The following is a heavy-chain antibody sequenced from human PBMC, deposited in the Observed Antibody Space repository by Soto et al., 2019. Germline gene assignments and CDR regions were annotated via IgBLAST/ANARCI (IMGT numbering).Heavy chain of an antibody. CDR3: ARGLSGYCSSTSCYSFYYYYGMDV. Sequence: SETLSLTCAVYGGSFSGYYWSWIRQPPGKGLEWIGEINHSGSTNYNPSPKSRVTISVDTSKNQFSLKLSSVTAADTAVYYCARGLSGYCSSTSCYSFYYYYGMDVWGQGTTVTVSS. CDR1: GGSFSGYY. CDR2: INHSGST. V-gene: IGHV4-34*01. D-gene: IGHD2-2*03. J-gene: IGHJ6*02.